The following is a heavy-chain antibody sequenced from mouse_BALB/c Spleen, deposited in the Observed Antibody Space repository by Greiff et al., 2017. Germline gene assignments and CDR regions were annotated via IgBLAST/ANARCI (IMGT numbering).Heavy chain of an antibody. CDR2: ISDGGSYT. Sequence: EVQLVESGGGLVKPGGSLKLSCAASGFTFSDYYMYWVRQTPEKRLEWVATISDGGSYTYYPDSVKGRFTISRDNAKNNLYLQMSSLKSEDTAMYYCARNGNYGYAMDYWGQGTSGTVSS. D-gene: IGHD2-1*01. V-gene: IGHV5-4*02. J-gene: IGHJ4*01. CDR1: GFTFSDYY. CDR3: ARNGNYGYAMDY.